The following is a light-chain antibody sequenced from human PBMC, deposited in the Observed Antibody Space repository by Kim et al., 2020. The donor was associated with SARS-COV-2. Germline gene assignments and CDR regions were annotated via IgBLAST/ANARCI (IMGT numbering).Light chain of an antibody. CDR1: SGSIGDNY. CDR2: EDD. V-gene: IGLV6-57*03. CDR3: QSYNRSIVV. Sequence: GKTVTISCTRSSGSIGDNYVQWYQQRPGGVPTTVIYEDDQRPSGVPDRFSGSIDSSSNSASLTISGLKTEDEADYYCQSYNRSIVVFGGGTKVTVL. J-gene: IGLJ2*01.